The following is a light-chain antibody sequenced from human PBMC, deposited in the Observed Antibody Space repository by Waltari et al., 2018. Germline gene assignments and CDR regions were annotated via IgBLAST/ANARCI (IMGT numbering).Light chain of an antibody. V-gene: IGKV2-30*01. CDR1: QSLVSSDGKTY. CDR2: KVS. J-gene: IGKJ1*01. Sequence: DVAMTQSPLSLPVTLGQPASISCRSSQSLVSSDGKTYFTWFQQRPGQSPRRLLYKVSNRDSGVPDRFSGSGSGTDFTLRISRVEAEDVGVYYCMQGTHWPWTFGQGTKVEIK. CDR3: MQGTHWPWT.